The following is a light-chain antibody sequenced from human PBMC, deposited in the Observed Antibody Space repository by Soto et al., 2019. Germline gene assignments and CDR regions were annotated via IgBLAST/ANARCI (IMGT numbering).Light chain of an antibody. CDR1: SGHTTYV. CDR3: QTWGSGIRG. Sequence: QSVLTQSPSASASLGASVKITCTLSSGHTTYVVAWLQQQPEKAPRYLMKVNGDGSHTRGDGIPDRFSGSSSGAERYLTISSLQSEDEAVYYCQTWGSGIRGFGGGTKLTVL. J-gene: IGLJ3*02. CDR2: VNGDGSH. V-gene: IGLV4-69*01.